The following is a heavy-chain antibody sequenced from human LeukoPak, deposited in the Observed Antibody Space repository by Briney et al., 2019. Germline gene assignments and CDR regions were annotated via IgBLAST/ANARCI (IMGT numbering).Heavy chain of an antibody. D-gene: IGHD4-17*01. CDR2: IYPDDSDT. Sequence: GESLKISCKVSGYSFTSYWIGWVRQMPGKGLEWVGIIYPDDSDTRYSPSLQDQVTISADKSISTAYLQWSSLKASDTAMYYCARHYSGGDYFIDYWGRGTLVTVSS. CDR1: GYSFTSYW. J-gene: IGHJ4*02. V-gene: IGHV5-51*01. CDR3: ARHYSGGDYFIDY.